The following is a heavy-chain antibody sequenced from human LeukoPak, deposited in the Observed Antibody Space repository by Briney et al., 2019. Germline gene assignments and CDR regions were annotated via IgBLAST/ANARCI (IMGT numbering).Heavy chain of an antibody. CDR1: GFTFSSYA. V-gene: IGHV3-30*04. Sequence: PGGSLRLSCAASGFTFSSYAIHWVRQAPGKGLEWVAVILYDGSNKYYADSVKGRLTISRDNSKNTLYLQMNSLRAEDTAVYYCARGDTVTTYYFDYWGQGTLVTVSS. D-gene: IGHD4-17*01. CDR3: ARGDTVTTYYFDY. CDR2: ILYDGSNK. J-gene: IGHJ4*02.